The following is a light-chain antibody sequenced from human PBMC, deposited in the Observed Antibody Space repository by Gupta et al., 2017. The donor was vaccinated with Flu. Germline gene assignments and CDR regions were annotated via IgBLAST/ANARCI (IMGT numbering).Light chain of an antibody. V-gene: IGKV1D-12*01. CDR3: QQANSFPLT. J-gene: IGKJ5*01. CDR1: QGLNNW. CDR2: AAS. Sequence: DIHMTQSPSSVSASVGDRVTITCRASQGLNNWLVWYQQKPGKAPNLLIYAASSLQSGVPSRFSGSGSGTDFTLTISSLQPEDFATYYCQQANSFPLTFGQGTRLEMK.